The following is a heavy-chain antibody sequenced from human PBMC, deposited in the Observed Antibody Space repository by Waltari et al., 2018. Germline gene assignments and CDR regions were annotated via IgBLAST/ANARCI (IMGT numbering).Heavy chain of an antibody. J-gene: IGHJ4*02. D-gene: IGHD3-10*01. Sequence: QVQLQESGPGLVKPSETLSLTCTVSGGSISSYYWSWIRQPPGKGLEWIGYIYYSGSTNYNPSRKSRVTISVDTSKNQFSLKLSSVTAADTAVYYCARVGVLGPTLWFDYWGQGTLVTVSS. V-gene: IGHV4-59*01. CDR1: GGSISSYY. CDR3: ARVGVLGPTLWFDY. CDR2: IYYSGST.